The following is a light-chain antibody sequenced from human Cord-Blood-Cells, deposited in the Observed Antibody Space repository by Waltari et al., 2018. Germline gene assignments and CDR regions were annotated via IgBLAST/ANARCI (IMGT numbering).Light chain of an antibody. J-gene: IGKJ4*01. CDR1: QSISRY. V-gene: IGKV1-39*01. Sequence: DIQMTQSPSSLSASVGDRFTITCRASQSISRYLNWYQQKPGKAPKILIYAASSLQSGVPSRFSGSGSGTDFTLTISSLQPEDFATYYCQQSYSTPPLTFGGGTKVEIK. CDR3: QQSYSTPPLT. CDR2: AAS.